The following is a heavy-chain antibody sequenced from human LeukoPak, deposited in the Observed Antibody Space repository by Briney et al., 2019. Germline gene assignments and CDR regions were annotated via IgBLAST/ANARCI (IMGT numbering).Heavy chain of an antibody. CDR1: GYSFTKYW. V-gene: IGHV5-51*01. Sequence: GESLKISCKGSGYSFTKYWIGWVRQMPGKGLEWMGIIYPGDSDIRYSPSFQGQVTISADESISTAYLQWSSLKASDTAMYYCARRYNWNDYWFDPWGQGTLVTVSS. CDR3: ARRYNWNDYWFDP. D-gene: IGHD1-1*01. CDR2: IYPGDSDI. J-gene: IGHJ5*02.